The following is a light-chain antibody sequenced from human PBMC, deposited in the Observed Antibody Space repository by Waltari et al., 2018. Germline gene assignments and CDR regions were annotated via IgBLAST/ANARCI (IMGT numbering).Light chain of an antibody. CDR2: EVS. CDR1: SNEVGGYGS. Sequence: QSALTQPASVSGSPGQSITISCTGTSNEVGGYGSVSWYQQYPGKAPKLIIYEVSYRPSGISTRFSGSKSGNTASLTISGLQAEDEADYYCSSHTATVPHVFGTGTRVTVV. J-gene: IGLJ1*01. V-gene: IGLV2-14*01. CDR3: SSHTATVPHV.